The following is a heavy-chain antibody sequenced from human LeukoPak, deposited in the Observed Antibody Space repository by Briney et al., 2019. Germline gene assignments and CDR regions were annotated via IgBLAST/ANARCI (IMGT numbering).Heavy chain of an antibody. CDR3: AREWLRLPDY. Sequence: GGSLRLSCAASGFTFSSYWMNWVRQAPGKGLEWVSSISSSSSYIYYAGSVKGRFTISRDNAKNSLYLQMNSLRAEDTAVYYCAREWLRLPDYWGQGTLVTVSS. D-gene: IGHD5-12*01. CDR2: ISSSSSYI. J-gene: IGHJ4*02. CDR1: GFTFSSYW. V-gene: IGHV3-21*01.